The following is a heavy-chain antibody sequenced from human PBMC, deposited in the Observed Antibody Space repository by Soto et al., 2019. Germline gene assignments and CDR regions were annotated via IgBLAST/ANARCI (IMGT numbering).Heavy chain of an antibody. D-gene: IGHD3-3*01. CDR2: IKQDGSEK. CDR3: ARVKYYDFWSPRYFDL. J-gene: IGHJ2*01. CDR1: GFTFSSYW. V-gene: IGHV3-7*01. Sequence: GGSLRLSCAASGFTFSSYWMSWVRQAPGKGLEWVANIKQDGSEKYYVDSVKGRFTISRDNAKNSLYLQMNSLRAEDTAVYYCARVKYYDFWSPRYFDLWGRGTLVTVSS.